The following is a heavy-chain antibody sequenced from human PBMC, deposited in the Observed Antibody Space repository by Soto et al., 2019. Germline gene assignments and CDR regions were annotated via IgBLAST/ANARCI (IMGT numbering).Heavy chain of an antibody. CDR2: ISSSSSYI. V-gene: IGHV3-21*04. CDR3: ACGISSYYFDC. CDR1: GFTFSSYS. D-gene: IGHD3-3*02. J-gene: IGHJ4*02. Sequence: GGSLRLSCAASGFTFSSYSMNWVRQAPGKGLEWVSSISSSSSYIYYADSVKGRFTISRHNSKNTLYLQMNSLRAEDTAVYYCACGISSYYFDCWGQGTLVTVSS.